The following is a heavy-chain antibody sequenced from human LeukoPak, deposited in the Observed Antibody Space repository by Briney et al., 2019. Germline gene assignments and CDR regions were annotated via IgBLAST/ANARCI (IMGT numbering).Heavy chain of an antibody. D-gene: IGHD4-17*01. Sequence: PGGSLRLSCVASGFTFSSYAMSWVRQAPGKGLEWVSAISGSGGSTYYADSVKGRFTISRDNSKNTLYLQMNSLRAEDTAVYYCAKVDYGDFIGYMDVWGKGTTVTVSS. CDR3: AKVDYGDFIGYMDV. J-gene: IGHJ6*03. CDR2: ISGSGGST. V-gene: IGHV3-23*01. CDR1: GFTFSSYA.